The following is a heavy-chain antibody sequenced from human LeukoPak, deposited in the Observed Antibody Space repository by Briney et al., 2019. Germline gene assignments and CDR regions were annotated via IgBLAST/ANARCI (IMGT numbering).Heavy chain of an antibody. V-gene: IGHV1-8*01. D-gene: IGHD6-19*01. Sequence: MGWMSPNSGNTGFAQKFQGRVTMTRNTSISTAYMELSSLRSEDTAVYYCARAGVGVAGTCDYWGQGTLVTVSS. J-gene: IGHJ4*02. CDR3: ARAGVGVAGTCDY. CDR2: MSPNSGNT.